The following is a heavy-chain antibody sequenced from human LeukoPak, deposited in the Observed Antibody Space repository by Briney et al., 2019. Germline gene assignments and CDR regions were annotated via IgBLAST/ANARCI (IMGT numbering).Heavy chain of an antibody. CDR2: IYNGDGT. D-gene: IGHD1-26*01. Sequence: GGSLRLSCAASGFTVSSSYMSWVRQAPGKGLEGVSVIYNGDGTDYADSVKGRFIISRDKSKNTLYLQMNSLRAEDTAVYYCARYRRGTYSVYGMDVWGQGATVIVSS. CDR3: ARYRRGTYSVYGMDV. CDR1: GFTVSSSY. V-gene: IGHV3-53*01. J-gene: IGHJ6*02.